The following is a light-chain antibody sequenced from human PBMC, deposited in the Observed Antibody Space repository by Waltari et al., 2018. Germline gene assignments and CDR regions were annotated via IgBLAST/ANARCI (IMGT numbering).Light chain of an antibody. CDR2: DAS. CDR3: QHYVKFPVT. Sequence: EIVLTQSPGTLSLSPGDRATLSCRASPTVGKNLAWYQQKPGPAGPTGGKSLAGYHQNPGPRPRLLIYDASSRATGIPDRFRGSGSGTDFSLTISRLEPEDFAVYFCQHYVKFPVTFGQGTKVEIE. V-gene: IGKV3-20*01. J-gene: IGKJ1*01. CDR1: PTVGKNLAWYQQKPGPAGPTGGKS.